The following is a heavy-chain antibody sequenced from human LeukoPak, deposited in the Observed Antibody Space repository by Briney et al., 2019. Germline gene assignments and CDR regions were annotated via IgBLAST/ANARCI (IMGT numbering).Heavy chain of an antibody. Sequence: PGGSLRLSCAASGFTFSSYGMHWVRQAPGKGLEWVAVISYDGSNKYYADSVKGRFIISRDNSKNTLYLQMNSLRAEDTAVYYCARGLRFLEWLLNYWGQGTLVTVSP. CDR3: ARGLRFLEWLLNY. CDR2: ISYDGSNK. J-gene: IGHJ4*02. CDR1: GFTFSSYG. V-gene: IGHV3-30*03. D-gene: IGHD3-3*01.